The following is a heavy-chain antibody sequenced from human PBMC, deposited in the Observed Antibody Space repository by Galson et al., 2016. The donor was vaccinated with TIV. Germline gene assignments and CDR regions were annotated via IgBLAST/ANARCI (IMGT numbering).Heavy chain of an antibody. CDR2: MNPNSGNT. D-gene: IGHD4-17*01. J-gene: IGHJ4*02. Sequence: SGYTFTSYDINWVRQATGQGLEWMGWMNPNSGNTGYAQKFRGRVTMTRNTSVRTAYMELSSLRSEDTAVYYCARSGDYADYWGQGTLVTVSS. CDR1: GYTFTSYD. CDR3: ARSGDYADY. V-gene: IGHV1-8*02.